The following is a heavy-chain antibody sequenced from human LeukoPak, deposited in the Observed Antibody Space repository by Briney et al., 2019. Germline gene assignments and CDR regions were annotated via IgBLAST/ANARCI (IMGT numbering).Heavy chain of an antibody. V-gene: IGHV4-59*12. CDR1: GGSISSYY. J-gene: IGHJ4*02. CDR2: IHYTGST. CDR3: ASHSGGYAY. Sequence: SETLSLTCTVSGGSISSYYWSWIRQSPGKGLECIGYIHYTGSTNYNPSLKSRVTISVETSKNQFSLKLKSVTAADTAVYYCASHSGGYAYWGQGTLVTVSS. D-gene: IGHD5-12*01.